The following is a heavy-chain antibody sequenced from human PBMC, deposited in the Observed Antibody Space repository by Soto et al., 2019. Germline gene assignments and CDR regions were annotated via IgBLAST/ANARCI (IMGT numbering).Heavy chain of an antibody. CDR2: ITVYSGSR. Sequence: ASVTVSCKASGYTFTDYGIAWVRQAPGRGLEWVGWITVYSGSRNYAQSLRGRVAVTTDTSTSTAYLELRSLTSDDTAVYYCVREISFERSDTGFDYWGQGTLVTVSS. CDR3: VREISFERSDTGFDY. CDR1: GYTFTDYG. V-gene: IGHV1-18*04. J-gene: IGHJ4*02. D-gene: IGHD2-8*02.